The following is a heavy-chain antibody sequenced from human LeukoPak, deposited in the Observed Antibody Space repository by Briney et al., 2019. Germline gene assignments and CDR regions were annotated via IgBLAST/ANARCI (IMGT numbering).Heavy chain of an antibody. CDR1: GFTFSTYG. D-gene: IGHD2-2*01. Sequence: GGSLRLSCAASGFTFSTYGMHWVRQAPGKGLEWVAFIRNDGSNKYYADSVKGRFTISRDNSKSTLYLQMNSLRAEDTAVYYCARSIPYQDAFDIWGQGTMVTVSS. CDR2: IRNDGSNK. CDR3: ARSIPYQDAFDI. V-gene: IGHV3-30*02. J-gene: IGHJ3*02.